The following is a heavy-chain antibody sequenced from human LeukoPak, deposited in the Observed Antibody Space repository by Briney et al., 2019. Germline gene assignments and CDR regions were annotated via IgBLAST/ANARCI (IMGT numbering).Heavy chain of an antibody. V-gene: IGHV4-59*08. CDR2: FSYSGST. D-gene: IGHD1-26*01. Sequence: SETLSLTCSVSVVSISTYYWIWIRQPPAKGLEWMGFFSYSGSTKYNPSLKSRVTMSVDTSKNQFSLKLSSVTAADTAVYFCARLILGATFSFDYWGLGTLVSVSS. J-gene: IGHJ4*02. CDR1: VVSISTYY. CDR3: ARLILGATFSFDY.